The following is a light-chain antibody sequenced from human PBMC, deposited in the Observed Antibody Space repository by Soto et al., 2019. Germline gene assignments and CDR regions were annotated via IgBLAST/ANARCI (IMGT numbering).Light chain of an antibody. J-gene: IGLJ2*01. CDR2: DVN. V-gene: IGLV2-14*03. CDR1: SSDIGANNF. CDR3: TSWTTSSTMI. Sequence: QSVLTQPASVSGSPGQSITISCTGTSSDIGANNFVSWYQQHPGKAPKLMLYDVNIRPSGGSNLFAGSKSGNTDSLTISGFQAEDEAYYYCTSWTTSSTMIFGGGTKVTVL.